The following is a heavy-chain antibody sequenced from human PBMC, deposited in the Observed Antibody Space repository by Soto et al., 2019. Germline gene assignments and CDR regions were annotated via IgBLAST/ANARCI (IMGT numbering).Heavy chain of an antibody. CDR3: VRDTGYGTLDY. D-gene: IGHD5-18*01. V-gene: IGHV4-30-2*01. Sequence: QLQLQESGSGLVKPSQTLSLTCTVSGDSISSHHLSWIRQPPGKGLEWIGYIYHTGRAFYNSSLTSRVSMSVDTSKNQLYLNLRSVTAADTTVYYCVRDTGYGTLDYWGQGTLVTVSS. J-gene: IGHJ4*02. CDR2: IYHTGRA. CDR1: GDSISSHH.